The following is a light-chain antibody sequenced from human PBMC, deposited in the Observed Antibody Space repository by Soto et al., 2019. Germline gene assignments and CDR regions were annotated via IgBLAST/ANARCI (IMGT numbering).Light chain of an antibody. Sequence: QSVLTQPPSASGSPGQSVTISCTGTSSDVGGYNYVSWYQQHPGKAPQLVIYGVNKRASGVPDRFSGSKSGNTASLTVSGLQAEGEADYYCSSYAGSNILYVFGTGTKATFL. CDR3: SSYAGSNILYV. V-gene: IGLV2-8*01. CDR2: GVN. J-gene: IGLJ1*01. CDR1: SSDVGGYNY.